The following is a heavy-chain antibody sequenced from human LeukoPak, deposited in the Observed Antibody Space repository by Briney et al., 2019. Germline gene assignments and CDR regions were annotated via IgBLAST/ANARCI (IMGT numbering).Heavy chain of an antibody. CDR3: ASPLPNSSSWYWGLDY. D-gene: IGHD6-13*01. Sequence: GGSLRLSCAASGFSFSSFWMSWVRQAPGKGLEWVADIKEEGRTTYYVDSVKGRFTISRDNSKNTLYLQMNSLRAEDTAVYYCASPLPNSSSWYWGLDYWGQGTLVTVSS. V-gene: IGHV3-7*05. CDR2: IKEEGRTT. J-gene: IGHJ4*02. CDR1: GFSFSSFW.